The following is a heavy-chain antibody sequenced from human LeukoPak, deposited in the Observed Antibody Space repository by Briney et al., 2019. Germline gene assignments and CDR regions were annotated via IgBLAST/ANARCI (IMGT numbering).Heavy chain of an antibody. Sequence: SETLSLTCTVSGGSISAYYWTWIRQPPGKGLEWIGYIYYTGSPNYNPSLKSRVTISVDTSKNQFSLKLSSVTAADTAVYYCATYGSGNYNMFDPWGQGTLVTVSS. CDR1: GGSISAYY. CDR2: IYYTGSP. V-gene: IGHV4-59*01. J-gene: IGHJ5*02. D-gene: IGHD3-10*01. CDR3: ATYGSGNYNMFDP.